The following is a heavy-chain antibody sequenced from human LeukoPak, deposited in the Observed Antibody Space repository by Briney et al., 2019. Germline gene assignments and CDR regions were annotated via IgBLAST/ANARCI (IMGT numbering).Heavy chain of an antibody. CDR1: GFTFSSYD. D-gene: IGHD4-17*01. Sequence: GGSLRLSCAASGFTFSSYDMHWGRQAKGKGLGWGSAIGTAGDTYYPGSVKGRFTISRENAKNSLYLQMNSLRAGDTAVYYCARGPRDGDYPFFDYWGQGTLVTVSS. V-gene: IGHV3-13*01. CDR3: ARGPRDGDYPFFDY. CDR2: IGTAGDT. J-gene: IGHJ4*02.